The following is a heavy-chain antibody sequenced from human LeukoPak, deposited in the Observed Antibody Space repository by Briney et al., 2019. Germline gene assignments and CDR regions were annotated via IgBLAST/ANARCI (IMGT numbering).Heavy chain of an antibody. V-gene: IGHV3-23*01. CDR1: GFTFSSYA. CDR3: AKDQGSSGWFVRDDY. D-gene: IGHD6-19*01. J-gene: IGHJ4*02. Sequence: PGGSLRLSCAASGFTFSSYAMSWVRQAPGKGLEWVSGISGSGGSTYYADSVKGRFTISRDNSKKTLYLQMNSRRAEDTAVYYCAKDQGSSGWFVRDDYWGQGTLVTVSS. CDR2: ISGSGGST.